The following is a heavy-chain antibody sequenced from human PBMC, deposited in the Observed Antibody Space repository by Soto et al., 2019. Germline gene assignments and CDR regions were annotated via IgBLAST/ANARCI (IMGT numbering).Heavy chain of an antibody. J-gene: IGHJ5*02. CDR1: GDSINSYY. CDR2: IFYSGTT. V-gene: IGHV4-59*01. CDR3: ARLTRGWPGGGLDP. Sequence: PSETLSLTCTVSGDSINSYYWSWIRQPPGKRLEWIGYIFYSGTTNFNPSLRSRVSMSVDMSKNQFSLMLTSLTAADTAVYYCARLTRGWPGGGLDPWGQGTLVTVSS. D-gene: IGHD6-19*01.